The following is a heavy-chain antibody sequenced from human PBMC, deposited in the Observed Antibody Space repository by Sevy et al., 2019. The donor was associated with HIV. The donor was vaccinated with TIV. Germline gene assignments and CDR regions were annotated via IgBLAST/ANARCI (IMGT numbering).Heavy chain of an antibody. CDR2: IYHSGST. J-gene: IGHJ6*02. CDR1: GYSISSGYY. Sequence: SETLSLTCTVSGYSISSGYYWGWIRQPPGKGLEWIGSIYHSGSTYYNPSLKSRVTISVDTSKNQFSLKLSSVTAADTAEYYCARDKITFGGVIANYYYYGMDVWGQGTTVTVSS. CDR3: ARDKITFGGVIANYYYYGMDV. V-gene: IGHV4-38-2*02. D-gene: IGHD3-16*02.